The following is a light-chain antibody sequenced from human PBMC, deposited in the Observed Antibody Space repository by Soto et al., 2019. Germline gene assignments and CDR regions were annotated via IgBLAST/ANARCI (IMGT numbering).Light chain of an antibody. CDR1: SSNIGSNY. J-gene: IGLJ1*01. V-gene: IGLV1-47*01. Sequence: QSVLTQPPSASGTPGQRVTISCSGSSSNIGSNYVYWYQQLPGTAPKLLIYRNNQRPSGVPDRFSGSKSGISASLAISGLRSEDEADYYCAAWDDSLSGIYVFGTGTKVTVL. CDR3: AAWDDSLSGIYV. CDR2: RNN.